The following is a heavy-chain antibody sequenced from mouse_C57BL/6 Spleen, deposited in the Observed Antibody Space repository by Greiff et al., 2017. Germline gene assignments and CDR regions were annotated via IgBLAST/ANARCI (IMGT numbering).Heavy chain of an antibody. D-gene: IGHD2-5*01. CDR2: IDPNSGGT. CDR1: GYTFTSYW. Sequence: QVQLQQPGAELVKPGASVKLSCKASGYTFTSYWMHWVKQRPGRGLEWIGRIDPNSGGTKDNEKFKSKATLTVDKPSSTAYMPLSSLTSEDSAVYYCARSDYSNKRLYAMDYWGQGTSVTVSS. CDR3: ARSDYSNKRLYAMDY. V-gene: IGHV1-72*01. J-gene: IGHJ4*01.